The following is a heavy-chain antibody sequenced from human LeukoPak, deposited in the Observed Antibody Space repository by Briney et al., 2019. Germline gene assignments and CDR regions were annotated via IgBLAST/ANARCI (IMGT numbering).Heavy chain of an antibody. Sequence: ASVKVSCKASGYTFTGYYMHWVRQAPGQGLEWMGWINPNSGGTNYAQKFQGRVTMTRDTSISTAYMELSRLRSDDTAVYYCARRGGEGVSRYYFDYWGQGTLVTVSS. J-gene: IGHJ4*02. CDR2: INPNSGGT. V-gene: IGHV1-2*02. CDR1: GYTFTGYY. D-gene: IGHD3-16*01. CDR3: ARRGGEGVSRYYFDY.